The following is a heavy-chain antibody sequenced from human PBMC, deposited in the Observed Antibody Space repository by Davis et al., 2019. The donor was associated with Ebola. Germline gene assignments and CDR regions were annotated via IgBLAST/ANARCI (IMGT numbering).Heavy chain of an antibody. CDR1: GYTFTSYG. D-gene: IGHD3-16*01. CDR3: AREGAGPYYYYGMDV. Sequence: ASVKVSCKASGYTFTSYGISWVRQAPGQGLEWMGIINPSGGSTSYAQKFQGRVTMTRDTSTSTVYMELSGLRSEDTAVYYCAREGAGPYYYYGMDVWGQGTTVTASS. J-gene: IGHJ6*02. V-gene: IGHV1-46*01. CDR2: INPSGGST.